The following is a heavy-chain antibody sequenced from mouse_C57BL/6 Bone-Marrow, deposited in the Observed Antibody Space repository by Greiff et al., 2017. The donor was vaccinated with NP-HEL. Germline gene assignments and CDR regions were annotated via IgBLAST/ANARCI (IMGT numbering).Heavy chain of an antibody. V-gene: IGHV14-3*01. J-gene: IGHJ2*01. CDR3: ASLYYYGSLDY. Sequence: EVQLQQSVAELVRPGASVKLSCTASGFHIKNTYMHWVKQRPEQGLAWIGRIDPADGNTKYAPKFQGKATITADTSSNTAYLQLSSLTSEDTAIYYCASLYYYGSLDYWGQGTTLTVSS. CDR2: IDPADGNT. CDR1: GFHIKNTY. D-gene: IGHD1-1*01.